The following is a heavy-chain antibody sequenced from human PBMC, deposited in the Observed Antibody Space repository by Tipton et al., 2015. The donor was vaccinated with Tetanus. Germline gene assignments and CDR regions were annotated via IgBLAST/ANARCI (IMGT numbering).Heavy chain of an antibody. V-gene: IGHV1-69*18. CDR2: IIPALSTT. CDR3: ARGHSPLYNWNFGYFDL. Sequence: QVQLVQSGAEVKKPGSSVRVSCKASGGGFSKFAISWLRQAPGQGVELMGTIIPALSTTTYEQKFRGRITITADGSTSTAYMELSSLTSDDTAVYFCARGHSPLYNWNFGYFDLWGQGTLVTVSS. D-gene: IGHD1-7*01. J-gene: IGHJ4*02. CDR1: GGGFSKFA.